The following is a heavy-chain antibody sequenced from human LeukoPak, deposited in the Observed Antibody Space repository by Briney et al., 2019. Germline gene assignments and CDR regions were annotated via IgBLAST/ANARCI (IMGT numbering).Heavy chain of an antibody. D-gene: IGHD3-3*01. J-gene: IGHJ6*01. V-gene: IGHV3-7*05. Sequence: PGGSLRLPSAASAFPYRIFWTCRVRQAPGKGLEWVAMIKPDGSEKYYVDSVKGLFTISRDNAKNSLYLQMTSMRAEDTAVYYCTRDASGDTNSGPRMHVWGEGPTVSVSS. CDR1: AFPYRIFW. CDR3: TRDASGDTNSGPRMHV. CDR2: IKPDGSEK.